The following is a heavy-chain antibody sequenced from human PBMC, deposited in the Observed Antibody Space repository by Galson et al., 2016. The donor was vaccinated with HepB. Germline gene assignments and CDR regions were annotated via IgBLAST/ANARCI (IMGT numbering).Heavy chain of an antibody. J-gene: IGHJ4*02. Sequence: SLRLSCAASGFTFSTYAITWVRQAPGKGLEWVSAISGVGDNTYYADSVKGRFTISRDNSKNTVYLQMSSLRAEDTAVYYCANELMVGRLNVAFDYWGQGTLVTVSS. CDR3: ANELMVGRLNVAFDY. CDR2: ISGVGDNT. CDR1: GFTFSTYA. V-gene: IGHV3-23*01. D-gene: IGHD3-10*01.